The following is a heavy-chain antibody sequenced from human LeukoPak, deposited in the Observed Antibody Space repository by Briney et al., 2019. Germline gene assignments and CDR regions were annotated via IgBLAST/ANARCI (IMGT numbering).Heavy chain of an antibody. CDR2: ISAYNGNT. D-gene: IGHD6-19*01. V-gene: IGHV1-18*01. CDR1: GYTFTSYG. Sequence: ASVKVSCKGSGYTFTSYGISWVRQAPGQGLEWMGWISAYNGNTKYAQEFQGRVTMTTDTSTSTAYMELRSLRSDDTAVYYCARVRYSSGWRHFDYWGQGTLVTVSS. CDR3: ARVRYSSGWRHFDY. J-gene: IGHJ4*02.